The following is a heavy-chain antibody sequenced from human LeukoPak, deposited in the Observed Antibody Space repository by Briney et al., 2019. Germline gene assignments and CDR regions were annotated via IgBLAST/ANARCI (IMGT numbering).Heavy chain of an antibody. CDR1: GGTFSSYA. V-gene: IGHV1-69*04. J-gene: IGHJ6*02. D-gene: IGHD3-10*01. Sequence: SVKVSCKASGGTFSSYAISWVRQAPGQGLEWMGRIIPILGIANYAQKFQGRVTITADKSTSTAYMELSSLRSEDTAVYYCARDLGYYYGSGSYYTPYYYYGMDVWGQGTTVTVSS. CDR3: ARDLGYYYGSGSYYTPYYYYGMDV. CDR2: IIPILGIA.